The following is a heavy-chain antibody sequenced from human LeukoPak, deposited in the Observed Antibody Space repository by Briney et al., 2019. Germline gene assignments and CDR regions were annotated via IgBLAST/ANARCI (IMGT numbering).Heavy chain of an antibody. Sequence: GGSLTLSCSASGFTFNTYAMHWVRQDPRKRLEYVSSIIDNGGTTDYADSVKGRFTISRDNSKNTLYLQMSSLRAEDTAVYFCVTQGDGYYSGPFDFWGQGTLVTVSS. CDR2: IIDNGGTT. V-gene: IGHV3-64D*06. D-gene: IGHD3-22*01. J-gene: IGHJ4*02. CDR1: GFTFNTYA. CDR3: VTQGDGYYSGPFDF.